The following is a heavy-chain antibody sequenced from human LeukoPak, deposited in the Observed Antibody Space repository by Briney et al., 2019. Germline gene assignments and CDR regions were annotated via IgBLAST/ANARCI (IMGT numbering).Heavy chain of an antibody. J-gene: IGHJ4*02. D-gene: IGHD1-26*01. Sequence: WASVKVSCKASGYTFTSYDINWVRQAIGQGLEWMGWMNPNSGNTGYAQKFQGRVTMTRNTSISTAYMELSSLRSEDTAVYYCARDGSYYEGFDYWGQGTLVTVSS. CDR2: MNPNSGNT. CDR1: GYTFTSYD. V-gene: IGHV1-8*01. CDR3: ARDGSYYEGFDY.